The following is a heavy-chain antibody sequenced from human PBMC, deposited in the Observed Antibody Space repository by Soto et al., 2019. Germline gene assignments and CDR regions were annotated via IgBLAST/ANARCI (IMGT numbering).Heavy chain of an antibody. CDR1: GFTFNNFG. CDR3: ARDRWGYSRKGVGGAIDY. V-gene: IGHV3-21*01. D-gene: IGHD2-15*01. J-gene: IGHJ4*02. CDR2: ISSANAYI. Sequence: GGSLRLSCVASGFTFNNFGMTWVRQAPGKGLEWVSSISSANAYIYYADSVKGRFTISRDNARNSLYLQMNSLRAEDTAVYYCARDRWGYSRKGVGGAIDYWGQGTLVTVSS.